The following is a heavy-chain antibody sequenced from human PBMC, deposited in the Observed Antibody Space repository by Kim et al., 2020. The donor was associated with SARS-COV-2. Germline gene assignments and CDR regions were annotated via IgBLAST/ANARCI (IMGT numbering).Heavy chain of an antibody. J-gene: IGHJ4*02. D-gene: IGHD3-9*01. CDR3: ARDREWATGYFDY. Sequence: GGSLRLSCAASGFTFSSYAMHWVRQAPGKGLEWVAVISYDGSNKYYADSVKGRFTISRDNSKNTLYLQMNSLRAEDTAVYYCARDREWATGYFDYWGQGT. V-gene: IGHV3-30*04. CDR2: ISYDGSNK. CDR1: GFTFSSYA.